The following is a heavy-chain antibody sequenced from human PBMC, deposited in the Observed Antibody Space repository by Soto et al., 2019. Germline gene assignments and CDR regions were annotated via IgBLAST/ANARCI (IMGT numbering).Heavy chain of an antibody. CDR1: GGSISSGGYY. V-gene: IGHV4-31*03. Sequence: SETLSLTYTVSGGSISSGGYYWSWIRQHPGKGLEWIGYIYYSGSTYYNPSLKSRVTISVDTSKNQFSLKLSSVTAADTAVYYCARGPLGVDPYLTPTLLDYWGQGTLVPVSS. CDR3: ARGPLGVDPYLTPTLLDY. J-gene: IGHJ4*02. D-gene: IGHD3-10*01. CDR2: IYYSGST.